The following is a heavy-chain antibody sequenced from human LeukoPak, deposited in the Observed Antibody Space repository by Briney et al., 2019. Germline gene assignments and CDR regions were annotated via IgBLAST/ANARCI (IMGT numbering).Heavy chain of an antibody. CDR2: INSDVSST. V-gene: IGHV3-74*01. Sequence: PGGSLRLSCAASGFTFSNYAMSWVRQAPGKGLVWVSHINSDVSSTNYAHSVKGRFTISRDNAKNTLYLQMNSLRAEDTAVYYCASGRWSDYLDYWGQGTLVTVSS. D-gene: IGHD3-3*01. J-gene: IGHJ4*02. CDR1: GFTFSNYA. CDR3: ASGRWSDYLDY.